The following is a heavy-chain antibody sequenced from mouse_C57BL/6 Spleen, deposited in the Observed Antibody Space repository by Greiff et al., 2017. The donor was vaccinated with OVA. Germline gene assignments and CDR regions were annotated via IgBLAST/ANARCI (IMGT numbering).Heavy chain of an antibody. Sequence: QVQLQQSGAELARPGASVKLSCKASGYTFTSYGISWVKQRTGQGLEWIGEIYPRSGNTYYNEKFKGKATLTADKSSSTAYMELRSLTSEDSAVYFCARSGGSSYVFDYWGQGTTLTVSS. CDR2: IYPRSGNT. CDR1: GYTFTSYG. V-gene: IGHV1-81*01. J-gene: IGHJ2*01. D-gene: IGHD1-1*01. CDR3: ARSGGSSYVFDY.